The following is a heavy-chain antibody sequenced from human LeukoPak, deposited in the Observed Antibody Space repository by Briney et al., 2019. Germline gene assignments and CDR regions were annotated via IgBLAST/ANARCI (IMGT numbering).Heavy chain of an antibody. Sequence: GGSLRLSCAASGFTFSSYSMNWVRQAPGKGLEWVSYISSSSSTIYYADSVKGRFTISRDNSKNTLYLQMNSLRAEDTAVYYCAKVGGYGKDYWGQGTLVTVSS. CDR1: GFTFSSYS. CDR2: ISSSSSTI. V-gene: IGHV3-48*01. J-gene: IGHJ4*02. CDR3: AKVGGYGKDY. D-gene: IGHD3-22*01.